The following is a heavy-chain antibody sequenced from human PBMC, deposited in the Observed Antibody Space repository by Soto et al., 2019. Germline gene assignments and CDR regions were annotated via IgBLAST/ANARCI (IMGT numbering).Heavy chain of an antibody. CDR1: GGSVSSGSYY. CDR2: IYYSGST. Sequence: SETLSLTCTVSGGSVSSGSYYWSWIRQPPGKGLEWIGYIYYSGSTNYNPSLKSRVTISVDTSKNQFSLKLSSVTAADTAVYYFARCGCCGGSCSYYYGMDVWGQGIMVTVSS. D-gene: IGHD2-15*01. J-gene: IGHJ6*02. CDR3: ARCGCCGGSCSYYYGMDV. V-gene: IGHV4-61*01.